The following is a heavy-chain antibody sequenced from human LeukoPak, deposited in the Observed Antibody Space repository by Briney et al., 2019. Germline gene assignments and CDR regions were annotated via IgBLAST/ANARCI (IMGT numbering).Heavy chain of an antibody. J-gene: IGHJ4*02. CDR1: GFPFSSYS. CDR2: ISGSGAST. CDR3: AKVTGVSGWNSDS. V-gene: IGHV3-23*01. D-gene: IGHD6-19*01. Sequence: PGGSLRLSCAASGFPFSSYSMTWVRQAPGKGLEWVSAISGSGASTYYADSVKGRFTISRDNSKNTLYLQMNSLRAEDTAVYYCAKVTGVSGWNSDSWGQGTRVTVSS.